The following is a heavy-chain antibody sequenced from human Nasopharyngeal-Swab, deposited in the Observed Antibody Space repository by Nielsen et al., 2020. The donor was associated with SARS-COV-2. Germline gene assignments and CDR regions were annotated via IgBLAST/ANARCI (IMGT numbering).Heavy chain of an antibody. J-gene: IGHJ6*03. CDR1: GGTFSSYA. D-gene: IGHD6-19*01. Sequence: SVKVSCKASGGTFSSYAISWVRQAPGQGLEWMGGIIPIFGTANYAQKFQGRVTITADESTSTAYMELSSLRSEDTAVYYCARDTSPYSSGWYGHYYYCMDVWGKGTTVTVSS. V-gene: IGHV1-69*13. CDR3: ARDTSPYSSGWYGHYYYCMDV. CDR2: IIPIFGTA.